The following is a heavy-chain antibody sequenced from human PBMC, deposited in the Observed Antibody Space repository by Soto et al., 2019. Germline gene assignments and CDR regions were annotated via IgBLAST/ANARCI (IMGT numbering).Heavy chain of an antibody. CDR3: ARDKVRYSGYHGYYYYGMDV. CDR2: IYHSGST. V-gene: IGHV4-4*02. Sequence: QVQLQESGPGPVKPSGTLSLTCAVSGGSISSSNWWSWVRQPPGKGLEWIGEIYHSGSTNYNPSLKSRVPISVDKSKNQFSLKLSCVTAADTAVYYCARDKVRYSGYHGYYYYGMDVWGQGTTVTVSS. CDR1: GGSISSSNW. J-gene: IGHJ6*02. D-gene: IGHD5-12*01.